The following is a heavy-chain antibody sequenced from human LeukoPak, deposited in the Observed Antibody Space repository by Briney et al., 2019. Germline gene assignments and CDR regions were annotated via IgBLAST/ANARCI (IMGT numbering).Heavy chain of an antibody. Sequence: QPGGSLRLSCAASGFTFSSYWMSWVRQAPGKGLEWVANIKQDGSEKYYVDSVKGRFTISRDNAKNSQYLQMNSLRAEDTAVYYCARDSIAANFDYWGQGTLVTVSS. V-gene: IGHV3-7*03. CDR2: IKQDGSEK. CDR1: GFTFSSYW. D-gene: IGHD6-13*01. J-gene: IGHJ4*02. CDR3: ARDSIAANFDY.